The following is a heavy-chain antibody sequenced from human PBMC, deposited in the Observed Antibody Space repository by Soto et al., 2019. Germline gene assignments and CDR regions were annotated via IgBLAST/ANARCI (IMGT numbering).Heavy chain of an antibody. V-gene: IGHV4-59*01. CDR3: ARAIDEAFDY. J-gene: IGHJ4*02. CDR1: GGSISSYY. Sequence: SETLSLTCTVSGGSISSYYWSWIRQPPGKGLEWIGYIYYSGSTNYNPSLKSRVTISVDTSKNQFSLKLSSVTAADTAVYYCARAIDEAFDYWGQGTLVTVSS. CDR2: IYYSGST.